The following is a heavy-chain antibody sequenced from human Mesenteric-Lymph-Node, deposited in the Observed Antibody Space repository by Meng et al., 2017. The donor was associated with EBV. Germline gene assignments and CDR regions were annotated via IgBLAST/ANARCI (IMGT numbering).Heavy chain of an antibody. V-gene: IGHV1-46*01. CDR2: INPNGGTT. CDR3: VSGRGSSWYEPFDY. J-gene: IGHJ4*02. D-gene: IGHD2-2*01. Sequence: GQRVQAGEGGERLGSSVKVSCKASGGTFSSYAISWVRQAPRQGLEWMGLINPNGGTTSYVEKFQGRITMTRDTSTSTVYMELSRLRSDDTAVYYCVSGRGSSWYEPFDYWGQGTLVTVSS. CDR1: GGTFSSYA.